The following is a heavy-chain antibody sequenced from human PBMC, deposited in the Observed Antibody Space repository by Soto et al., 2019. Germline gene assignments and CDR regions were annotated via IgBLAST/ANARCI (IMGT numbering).Heavy chain of an antibody. V-gene: IGHV3-48*03. CDR2: ISSSGSTI. Sequence: GGSLRLSCAASGFTFSSYEMNWVRQAPGKGLEWVSYISSSGSTIYYADSVKGRFTISRDNAKNSLYLQMNSLRAEDTAVYYCATFLDYSSSSPFDYWGQGTLVTVSS. D-gene: IGHD6-13*01. CDR1: GFTFSSYE. CDR3: ATFLDYSSSSPFDY. J-gene: IGHJ4*02.